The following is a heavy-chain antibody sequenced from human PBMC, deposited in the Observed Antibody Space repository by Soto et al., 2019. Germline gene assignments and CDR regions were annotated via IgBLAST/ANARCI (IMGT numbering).Heavy chain of an antibody. Sequence: PSETLCLTCSVSGYSIASGYYLAWIRQSPGKGLEWIGSIYHAGSVYYNPSLNSRVAVSLYTSKNHFSLKLTSVTAADTAVYYCARTFDYYGMDVWGQETTVTVSS. V-gene: IGHV4-38-2*01. J-gene: IGHJ6*02. CDR2: IYHAGSV. CDR1: GYSIASGYY. CDR3: ARTFDYYGMDV.